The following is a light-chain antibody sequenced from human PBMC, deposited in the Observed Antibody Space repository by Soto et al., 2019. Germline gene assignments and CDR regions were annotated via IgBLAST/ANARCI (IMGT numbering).Light chain of an antibody. Sequence: DIQLTQSPSFLSASVGDRVTITCRASQGISSYLAWYQQKPGTAPKLLIYDASSLQSGVPSRFSGSGSVTEFTLTISSLQPEDSATYFCQQLNSYPLTFGGGTKVEVK. CDR1: QGISSY. CDR2: DAS. V-gene: IGKV1-9*01. CDR3: QQLNSYPLT. J-gene: IGKJ4*01.